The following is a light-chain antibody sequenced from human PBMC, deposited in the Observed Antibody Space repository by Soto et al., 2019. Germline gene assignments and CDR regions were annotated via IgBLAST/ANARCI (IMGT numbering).Light chain of an antibody. V-gene: IGKV1-5*03. CDR2: NTS. CDR1: QSISSC. CDR3: QYCSDYCWT. Sequence: DIQLTQSPSTLSTSVGDRVTISCRASQSISSCMPWYQQKPGKAPKLLIYNTSNLESGVPPRFGGSGSGTEFTLTISSLQPDDFATYYCQYCSDYCWTFGQGTKVEIK. J-gene: IGKJ1*01.